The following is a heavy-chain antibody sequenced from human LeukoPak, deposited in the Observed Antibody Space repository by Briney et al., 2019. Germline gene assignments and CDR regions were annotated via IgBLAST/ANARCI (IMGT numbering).Heavy chain of an antibody. Sequence: WGSLRLSCAASGFTFSSYWMSWVRQAPGKGLEWVANIKQDGSEKYYVDSVKGRFTISRDNAKNSLYLQMNSLRAEDTAVYYCAREYPYGFRQFDYWGQGTLVTVSS. D-gene: IGHD3-10*01. J-gene: IGHJ4*02. CDR1: GFTFSSYW. CDR3: AREYPYGFRQFDY. V-gene: IGHV3-7*01. CDR2: IKQDGSEK.